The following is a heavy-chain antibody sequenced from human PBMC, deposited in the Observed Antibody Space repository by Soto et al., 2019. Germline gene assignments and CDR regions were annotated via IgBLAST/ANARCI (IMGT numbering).Heavy chain of an antibody. D-gene: IGHD3-9*01. CDR2: IFYSGDT. V-gene: IGHV4-59*11. CDR3: ARVSYFRGFDWLFAFDS. CDR1: GDSLINHY. Sequence: SETLSLTCSVSGDSLINHYWSWILQPPWSRLEWLGHIFYSGDTSSYNPSLKSRVSMSVDTSKNQFSLKLRSVSADDTAVYFCARVSYFRGFDWLFAFDSWGQGALVTVSS. J-gene: IGHJ4*02.